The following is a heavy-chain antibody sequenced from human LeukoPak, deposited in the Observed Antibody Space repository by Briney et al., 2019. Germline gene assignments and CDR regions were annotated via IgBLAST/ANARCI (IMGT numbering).Heavy chain of an antibody. CDR2: ISSSGSAM. J-gene: IGHJ4*02. Sequence: PGGSLRLSCAASGCTFRSYEMNWVRKAPGKGLEWVSFISSSGSAMYYADSVKGRFTISRDNAKNSLYLQMNSLRAEDTALYYCVRDGRYCSGGRCFPIWGQGTLVTVST. V-gene: IGHV3-48*03. D-gene: IGHD2-15*01. CDR3: VRDGRYCSGGRCFPI. CDR1: GCTFRSYE.